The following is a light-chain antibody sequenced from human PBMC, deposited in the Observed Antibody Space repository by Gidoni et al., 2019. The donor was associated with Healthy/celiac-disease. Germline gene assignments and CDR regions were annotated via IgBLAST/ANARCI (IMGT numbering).Light chain of an antibody. V-gene: IGKV1-39*01. CDR2: AAS. CDR1: QSISSY. J-gene: IGKJ2*04. Sequence: DIQMTQSPSSLSASVGDRVTITCRASQSISSYLNWYQQKQGTAPKLLIYAASSLQSGVPTRFSGSGARADTILTSSRLQPDDAATYCWQQSYSTPRSFGQGTKLEIK. CDR3: QQSYSTPRS.